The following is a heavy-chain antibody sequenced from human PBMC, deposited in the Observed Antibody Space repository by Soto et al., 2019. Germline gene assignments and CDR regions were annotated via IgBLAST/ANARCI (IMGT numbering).Heavy chain of an antibody. CDR1: GGTFSSYA. V-gene: IGHV1-69*12. D-gene: IGHD2-21*02. CDR2: IIPIFGTA. Sequence: QVQLVQSGAEVKKPGSSVKVSCKASGGTFSSYAISWVRQAPGQGLEWMGGIIPIFGTANYAQKFQGRVTSTADESPSTAYVELSSLRSEDTAVYYCARGRGGWGDYDYYYGMDVWGQGTTVTVSS. CDR3: ARGRGGWGDYDYYYGMDV. J-gene: IGHJ6*02.